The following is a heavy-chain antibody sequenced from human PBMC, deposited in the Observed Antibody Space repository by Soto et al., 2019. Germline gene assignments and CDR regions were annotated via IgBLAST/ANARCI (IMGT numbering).Heavy chain of an antibody. Sequence: SETLSLTCAVSGGSIGSGAYSWSWIRQPPGKGLEWIGYIYHSGTTNYNPSLKSRVTISVDRSKNQFSLKLSSVTAADTAVYYCAGDYSNYKFAYWGQGTQVTVSS. V-gene: IGHV4-30-2*01. CDR3: AGDYSNYKFAY. J-gene: IGHJ4*02. CDR2: IYHSGTT. D-gene: IGHD4-4*01. CDR1: GGSIGSGAYS.